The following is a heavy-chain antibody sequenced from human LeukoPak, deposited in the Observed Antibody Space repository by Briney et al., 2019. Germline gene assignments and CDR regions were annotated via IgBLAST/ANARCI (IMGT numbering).Heavy chain of an antibody. V-gene: IGHV1-24*01. CDR1: GYTLTGLS. D-gene: IGHD1/OR15-1a*01. CDR2: FDPEDGET. CDR3: ATGITTAEYFQH. Sequence: ASVKVSCKVSGYTLTGLSMHWVRQAPGKGLEWMGGFDPEDGETIYAQKFQGRVTMTEDTSTDTAYMELSSLRSEDTAVYYCATGITTAEYFQHWGQGTLVTVSS. J-gene: IGHJ1*01.